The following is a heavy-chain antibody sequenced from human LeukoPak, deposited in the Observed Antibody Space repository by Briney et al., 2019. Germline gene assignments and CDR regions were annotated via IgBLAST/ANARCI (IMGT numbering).Heavy chain of an antibody. J-gene: IGHJ4*02. CDR2: IYYSGST. CDR3: ARQSGGSTVTTFDY. D-gene: IGHD4-17*01. V-gene: IGHV4-39*01. Sequence: PSETLSLTCTVSGGSISSSSYYWGWLRQTPGTGLEWIGNIYYSGSTYYNPSLKSRVTISVDTSKNQFSLKLSSVTAADTAVYYCARQSGGSTVTTFDYWGQGTLVTVSS. CDR1: GGSISSSSYY.